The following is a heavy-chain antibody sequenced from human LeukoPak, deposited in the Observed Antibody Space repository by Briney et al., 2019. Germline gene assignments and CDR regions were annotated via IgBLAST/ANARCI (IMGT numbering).Heavy chain of an antibody. V-gene: IGHV3-23*01. CDR3: ANGLTPPPNYDFWSGYYTAGGY. CDR2: ISGSGGNT. Sequence: PGGSLRLSCAASGFTFSSYAMIWVRQAPGKGLEWVSAISGSGGNTYYADSVKGRFTISRDNSKNTLYLQMNSLRAEDTAVYYCANGLTPPPNYDFWSGYYTAGGYWGQGTLVTVSS. CDR1: GFTFSSYA. J-gene: IGHJ4*02. D-gene: IGHD3-3*01.